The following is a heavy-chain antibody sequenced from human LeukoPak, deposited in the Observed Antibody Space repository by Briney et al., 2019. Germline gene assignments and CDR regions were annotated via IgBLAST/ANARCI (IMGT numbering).Heavy chain of an antibody. D-gene: IGHD5-18*01. V-gene: IGHV3-74*01. CDR3: AREGYSYGYAADY. J-gene: IGHJ4*02. CDR2: INSDGSST. Sequence: GGSLRLSCAASGFTFSSYWMHWVRQAPGKGLVWVSRINSDGSSTSYADSVKGRFTISRDNAKNTLYLQMNSLRAEDTAVYYCAREGYSYGYAADYWGQGTLVTVSS. CDR1: GFTFSSYW.